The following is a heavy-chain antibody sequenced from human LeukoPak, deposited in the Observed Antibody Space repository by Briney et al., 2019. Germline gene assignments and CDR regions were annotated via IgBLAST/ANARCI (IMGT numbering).Heavy chain of an antibody. Sequence: GSISSSNYWSWVRQPPGKGLEWVSSIGSSSSYIYYADSVKGRFTISRDNAKNSLYLQMNSLRAEDTAVYYCARDLFDSSGFYYVWDNWGQGTLVTVSS. J-gene: IGHJ4*02. V-gene: IGHV3-21*01. D-gene: IGHD3-22*01. CDR1: GSISSSNY. CDR3: ARDLFDSSGFYYVWDN. CDR2: IGSSSSYI.